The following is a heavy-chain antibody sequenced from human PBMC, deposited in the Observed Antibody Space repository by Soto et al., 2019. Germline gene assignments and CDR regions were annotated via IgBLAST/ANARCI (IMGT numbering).Heavy chain of an antibody. CDR1: GGSISSYY. V-gene: IGHV4-59*01. D-gene: IGHD4-17*01. J-gene: IGHJ6*02. CDR2: IYYSGST. Sequence: QVQLQESGPGLVKPSETLSLTCTVSGGSISSYYWSWIRQPPGKGLEWIGYIYYSGSTNYNPSLQSRATISADTRKNPFSLELSSVTAADTAVYCCAREVLRLGGMDVWGQGTTVTVSS. CDR3: AREVLRLGGMDV.